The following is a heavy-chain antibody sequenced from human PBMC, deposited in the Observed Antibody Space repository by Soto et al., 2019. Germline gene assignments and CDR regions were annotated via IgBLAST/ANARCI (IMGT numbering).Heavy chain of an antibody. D-gene: IGHD3-22*01. Sequence: QVQLQQSGPGLVKPSQTLSLTCAISGDSVSSNSAAWNWIRQSPSRGLEWLGRTYYRSKWYNDYAVSVKSRITINPDTSKNQFSLQLNSVTPEDTAVYYCARDLSDYYDSSGYSNHPGGGWFDPWGQGTLVTVSS. J-gene: IGHJ5*02. CDR1: GDSVSSNSAA. CDR2: TYYRSKWYN. V-gene: IGHV6-1*01. CDR3: ARDLSDYYDSSGYSNHPGGGWFDP.